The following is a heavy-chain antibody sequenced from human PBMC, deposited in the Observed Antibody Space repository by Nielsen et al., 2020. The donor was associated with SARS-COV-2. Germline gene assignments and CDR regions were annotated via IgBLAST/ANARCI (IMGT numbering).Heavy chain of an antibody. V-gene: IGHV5-51*01. D-gene: IGHD1-1*01. J-gene: IGHJ3*02. Sequence: GESLKISCKGSGYSFSSYWIAWVRQMPGKGLEWMGIIYPGNSETRYSPSFQGQVTISADKSTSTAYLQWSSLKASDTAMYYCGRHLSVVHKGLEIGGQGTMVTVSS. CDR2: IYPGNSET. CDR1: GYSFSSYW. CDR3: GRHLSVVHKGLEI.